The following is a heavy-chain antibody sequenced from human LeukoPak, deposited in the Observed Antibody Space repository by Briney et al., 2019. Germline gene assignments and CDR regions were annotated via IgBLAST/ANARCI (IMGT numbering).Heavy chain of an antibody. J-gene: IGHJ6*03. CDR2: IWYDGSKE. CDR1: GFTFSSYG. V-gene: IGHV3-33*01. CDR3: ARSTGGTAMVSIHYYYMDV. Sequence: PGRSLRLSCAASGFTFSSYGMHWVRQAPGKGLEWVAVIWYDGSKEYYVDSVKGRFTISRDNSKNTLYLQMNSLRAEDTAVYYCARSTGGTAMVSIHYYYMDVWGKGTTVTVSS. D-gene: IGHD5-18*01.